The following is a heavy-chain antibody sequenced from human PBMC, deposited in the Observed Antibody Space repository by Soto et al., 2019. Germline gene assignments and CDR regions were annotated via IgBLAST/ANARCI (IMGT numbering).Heavy chain of an antibody. CDR1: GGSISSSSYY. CDR2: IFYIGST. D-gene: IGHD2-15*01. J-gene: IGHJ6*02. V-gene: IGHV4-39*01. CDR3: ARLFIGYCSGGSCYSHYYYYGMDV. Sequence: SETLSLTCTVSGGSISSSSYYWGWIRQPPRKGIERNGSIFYIGSTYYNSSLKSRVTISVDTSKNQFSLKLSFVTAADTAVYYCARLFIGYCSGGSCYSHYYYYGMDVWGQGTTVTVSS.